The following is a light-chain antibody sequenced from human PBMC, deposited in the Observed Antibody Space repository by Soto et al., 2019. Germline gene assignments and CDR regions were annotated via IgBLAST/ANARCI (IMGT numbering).Light chain of an antibody. J-gene: IGKJ3*01. CDR2: GAS. Sequence: DIQMTQSPSSLSASVGDRVTITCRASQSINIYVNWFQQRPGKAPELLIYGASTLQSGVPSRFSGSGSGTHFTLTISSLQPEDFASYYCQQGSTAPFTFGPGTKVDV. V-gene: IGKV1-39*01. CDR1: QSINIY. CDR3: QQGSTAPFT.